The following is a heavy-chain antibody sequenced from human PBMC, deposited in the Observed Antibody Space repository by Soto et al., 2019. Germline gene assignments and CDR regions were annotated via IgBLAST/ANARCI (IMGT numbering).Heavy chain of an antibody. V-gene: IGHV3-53*01. CDR2: IYTDDST. Sequence: LSLSCAASGFTVSSNYMSWVRQAPGKGPEWVSVIYTDDSTYYADSVKGRFTISRDNSKNTLHLQMNSLRAEDTAVYYCARDVSGLNWFDPWGQGALVTVSS. J-gene: IGHJ5*02. D-gene: IGHD5-12*01. CDR1: GFTVSSNY. CDR3: ARDVSGLNWFDP.